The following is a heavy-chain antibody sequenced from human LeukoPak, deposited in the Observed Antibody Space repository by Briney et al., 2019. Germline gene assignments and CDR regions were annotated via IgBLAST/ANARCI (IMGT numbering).Heavy chain of an antibody. Sequence: SVKVSCKASGGTFSSYAISWVRQAPGQGLEWMGRIIPILGIANYAQKFQGRVTITADKSTSTAYMELSSLRSEDTAVYYCASDSSGYYRSPFDYWGQGTLVTVSS. CDR1: GGTFSSYA. D-gene: IGHD3-22*01. CDR2: IIPILGIA. V-gene: IGHV1-69*04. CDR3: ASDSSGYYRSPFDY. J-gene: IGHJ4*02.